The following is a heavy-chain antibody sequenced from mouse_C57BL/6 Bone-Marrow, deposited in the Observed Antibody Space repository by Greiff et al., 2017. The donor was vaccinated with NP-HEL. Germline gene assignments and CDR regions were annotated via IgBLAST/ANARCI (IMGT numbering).Heavy chain of an antibody. CDR1: GYAFTNYL. CDR2: INPGSGGT. CDR3: ARRNWVFDY. J-gene: IGHJ2*01. D-gene: IGHD4-1*01. V-gene: IGHV1-54*01. Sequence: VQLQQSGAELVWPGTSVKVSCKASGYAFTNYLIEWVKQRPGQGLEWIGVINPGSGGTNYNEKFKGKATLTADKSSSTAYMQLSSLTSEDSAVYFCARRNWVFDYWGQGTTLTVSS.